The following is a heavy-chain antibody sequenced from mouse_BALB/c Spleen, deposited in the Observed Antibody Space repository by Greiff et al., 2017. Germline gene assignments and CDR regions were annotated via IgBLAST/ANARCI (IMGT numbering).Heavy chain of an antibody. V-gene: IGHV5-17*02. CDR3: ARSGTTALDY. D-gene: IGHD1-2*01. CDR1: GFTFSSFG. J-gene: IGHJ2*01. Sequence: DVQLVESGGGLVQPGGSRKLSCAASGFTFSSFGMHWVRQAPEKGLEWVAYISSGSSTIYYADTVKGRFTISRDNPKNTLFLQMTSLRSEDTAMYYCARSGTTALDYWGQGTTLTVSS. CDR2: ISSGSSTI.